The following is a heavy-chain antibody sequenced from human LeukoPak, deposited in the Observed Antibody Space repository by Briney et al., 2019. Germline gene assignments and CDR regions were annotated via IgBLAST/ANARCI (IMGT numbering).Heavy chain of an antibody. Sequence: ASVKVSCKASGHTFTNYAINWVRQAPGQRLEWMGWINAGNGNTKYSQKFQGRVTITRDTSASTAYMELSSLRSEDTAVYYCARRGDSGSYNFDYWGQGTLVTVSS. CDR3: ARRGDSGSYNFDY. CDR1: GHTFTNYA. V-gene: IGHV1-3*01. CDR2: INAGNGNT. J-gene: IGHJ4*02. D-gene: IGHD1-26*01.